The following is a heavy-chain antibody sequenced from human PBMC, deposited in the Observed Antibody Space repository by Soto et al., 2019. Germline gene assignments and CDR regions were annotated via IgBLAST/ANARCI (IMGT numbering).Heavy chain of an antibody. CDR1: CGSISSYY. D-gene: IGHD7-27*01. CDR2: IYYSGST. CDR3: ARVGGDDAFDI. V-gene: IGHV4-59*01. Sequence: SETLSLTCTVSCGSISSYYWSWIRQPPGKGLEWIGYIYYSGSTNYNPSLKSRVTISVDTSKNQFSLKLSSVTAADTAVYYCARVGGDDAFDIWGQGTMVTVS. J-gene: IGHJ3*02.